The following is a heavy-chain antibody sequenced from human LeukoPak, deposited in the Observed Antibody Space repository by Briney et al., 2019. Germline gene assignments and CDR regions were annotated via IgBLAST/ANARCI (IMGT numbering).Heavy chain of an antibody. CDR1: GFTFSSYA. V-gene: IGHV3-30-3*01. Sequence: GGSLRLSCAASGFTFSSYAMHWVRQAPGKGLEWVAVISYDGSNKYYADSVKGRFTISRDNAKNSLYLQMNSLRAEDTAVYYCARDMEGSGSYYFDYWGQGTLVTVSS. J-gene: IGHJ4*02. D-gene: IGHD3-10*01. CDR2: ISYDGSNK. CDR3: ARDMEGSGSYYFDY.